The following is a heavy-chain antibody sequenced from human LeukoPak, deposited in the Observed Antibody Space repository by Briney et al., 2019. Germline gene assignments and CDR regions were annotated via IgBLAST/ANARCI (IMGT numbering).Heavy chain of an antibody. J-gene: IGHJ5*02. Sequence: SETLSLTCTVSGGSISRSRDYWGWIRQPPGKGLEWIGSIYYSGSTYYNPSLKSRVTISGDTSKNQFSLKLSSVTAADTAVYYCARAYSSSWYFNWFDPWGQGTLVTVSS. CDR3: ARAYSSSWYFNWFDP. CDR2: IYYSGST. D-gene: IGHD6-13*01. V-gene: IGHV4-39*07. CDR1: GGSISRSRDY.